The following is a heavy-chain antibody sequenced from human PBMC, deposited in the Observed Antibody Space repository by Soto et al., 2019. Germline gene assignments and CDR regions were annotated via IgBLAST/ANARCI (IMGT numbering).Heavy chain of an antibody. CDR2: VYYSGST. Sequence: SETLSLTCIVSGSSISPYYWTWIRQPPGKGLECIGNVYYSGSTNYNPSLKSRVTMSVDRSRNQFSLRLTSVTAEDTAVYFCSRAGGYYAGYPNFGCCGQGS. V-gene: IGHV4-59*01. J-gene: IGHJ4*02. D-gene: IGHD2-15*01. CDR3: SRAGGYYAGYPNFGC. CDR1: GSSISPYY.